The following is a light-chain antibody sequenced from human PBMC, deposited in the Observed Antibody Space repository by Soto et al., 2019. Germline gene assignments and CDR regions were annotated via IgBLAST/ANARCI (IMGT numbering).Light chain of an antibody. CDR3: QQADSLTALT. CDR1: QDISRW. CDR2: AAS. V-gene: IGKV1-12*01. Sequence: DIQLTQSPSTVSASVGDRVTITCRARQDISRWLVWYQQKPGKAPKVLIYAASTLQSGVPSRFSGSGSGTDFTLTINSLQPEDFATYYCQQADSLTALTFGGGTKVEI. J-gene: IGKJ4*01.